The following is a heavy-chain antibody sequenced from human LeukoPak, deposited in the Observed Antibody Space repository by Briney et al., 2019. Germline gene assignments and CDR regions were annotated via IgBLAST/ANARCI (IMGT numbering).Heavy chain of an antibody. Sequence: SQTLSLTCTVSGGSISSGDYYWSWIRQPPGKGLEWIGYIYYSGSTYCNPSLKSRVTISVDTSKNQFSLKLSSVTAADTAVYYCARGVESDILTGYDPYFDYWGQGTLVTVSS. V-gene: IGHV4-30-4*01. D-gene: IGHD3-9*01. J-gene: IGHJ4*02. CDR3: ARGVESDILTGYDPYFDY. CDR2: IYYSGST. CDR1: GGSISSGDYY.